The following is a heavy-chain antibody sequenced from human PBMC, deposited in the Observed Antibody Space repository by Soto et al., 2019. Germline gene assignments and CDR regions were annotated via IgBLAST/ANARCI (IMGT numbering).Heavy chain of an antibody. CDR1: GFTFSSYW. V-gene: IGHV3-7*01. D-gene: IGHD6-13*01. CDR2: IKPEGSEK. Sequence: EVQLVESGGGLVQPGGSLRLSCAASGFTFSSYWMSWVRQAPGKGLEWVANIKPEGSEKYYVDSVKGRFTISRDNAKNSLYLQRNVLRAEDTAVYYCARIGRIAGGGDYWGQGTLGTVSA. CDR3: ARIGRIAGGGDY. J-gene: IGHJ4*02.